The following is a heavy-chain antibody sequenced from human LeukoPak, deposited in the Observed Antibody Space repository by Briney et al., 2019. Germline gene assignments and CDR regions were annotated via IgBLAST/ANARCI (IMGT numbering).Heavy chain of an antibody. CDR1: GFTFSSYG. V-gene: IGHV3-33*01. Sequence: GGSLRLSCAASGFTFSSYGMHWVRQAPGKGLEWVAVIWYDGSNKYYADSVKGRFTISRDNSKNTLYLQMNSLRAEDTAVYYCALAAGTTGDHDYWGQGTLVTVSS. CDR3: ALAAGTTGDHDY. D-gene: IGHD6-13*01. CDR2: IWYDGSNK. J-gene: IGHJ4*02.